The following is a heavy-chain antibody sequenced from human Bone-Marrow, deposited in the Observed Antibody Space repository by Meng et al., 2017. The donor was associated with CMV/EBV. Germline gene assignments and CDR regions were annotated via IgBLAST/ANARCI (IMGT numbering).Heavy chain of an antibody. D-gene: IGHD3-10*01. Sequence: GGSLRLSCAASGFTFSDYYMSWIRQAPGKGLEWVSYISSSGSTIYYADSVKGRFTISRDNAKNSLYLQMNSLRAEDTAVYYCARARVRGLKYDYYGMDVWGQGTTVTVSS. CDR2: ISSSGSTI. V-gene: IGHV3-11*04. CDR1: GFTFSDYY. CDR3: ARARVRGLKYDYYGMDV. J-gene: IGHJ6*02.